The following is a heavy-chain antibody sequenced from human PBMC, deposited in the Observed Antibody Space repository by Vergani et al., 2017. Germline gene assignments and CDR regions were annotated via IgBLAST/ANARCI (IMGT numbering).Heavy chain of an antibody. CDR1: GGSLSGYY. CDR3: ARSIVSRNPHDYFDN. V-gene: IGHV4-59*01. Sequence: QVQLQESGPGLVRPSETLSLTCTVSGGSLSGYYWNWIRQTPGEGLEWIGYVEDSGYFNYNPSLKTRVSMSSDTSNNQFSLMLSSVTVAATAVYYCARSIVSRNPHDYFDNWGQGTMVTVSS. D-gene: IGHD1-14*01. J-gene: IGHJ4*02. CDR2: VEDSGYF.